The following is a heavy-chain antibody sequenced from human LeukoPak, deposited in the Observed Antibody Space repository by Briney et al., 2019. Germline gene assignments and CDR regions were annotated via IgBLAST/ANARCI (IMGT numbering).Heavy chain of an antibody. CDR3: AKGLHSSSWNDAFDI. V-gene: IGHV3-30*02. CDR2: IRFDSTNY. Sequence: GGSLRLPCEASGFTFEYYGMHWVRQAPGKGLEWVAFIRFDSTNYYYADSVKGRFTISRDNSQNTLYLQMNSLRVEDTAMYYCAKGLHSSSWNDAFDIWGQGTVVTVSS. J-gene: IGHJ3*02. D-gene: IGHD6-13*01. CDR1: GFTFEYYG.